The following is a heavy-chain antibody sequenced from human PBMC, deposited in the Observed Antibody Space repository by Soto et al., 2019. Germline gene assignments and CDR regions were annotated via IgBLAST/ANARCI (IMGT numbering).Heavy chain of an antibody. CDR2: INPNSGGT. V-gene: IGHV1-2*04. D-gene: IGHD4-4*01. Sequence: ASLKVSCKASGYTLTGYYMHWVRQAPGKWLEWMGWINPNSGGTNYAQKFQGWVTMTRDTSISTAYMELSRLRSDDTAVYYCASKSPASTVTPNYFDYWGQGTLVTVSS. CDR3: ASKSPASTVTPNYFDY. J-gene: IGHJ4*02. CDR1: GYTLTGYY.